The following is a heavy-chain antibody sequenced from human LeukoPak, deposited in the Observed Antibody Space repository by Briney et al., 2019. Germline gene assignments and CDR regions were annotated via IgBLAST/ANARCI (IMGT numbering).Heavy chain of an antibody. J-gene: IGHJ5*02. D-gene: IGHD3-10*01. CDR2: IYHSGST. V-gene: IGHV4-30-2*01. CDR1: GGSISSGGYS. Sequence: PSETLSLTCAVSGGSISSGGYSWSWIRQPPGKGLEWIGYIYHSGSTYYNPSLKSRVTISVDRSKNQFSLKLSSVTAADTAVHYCARGRLLWFGELSSSFDPWGQGTLVTVSS. CDR3: ARGRLLWFGELSSSFDP.